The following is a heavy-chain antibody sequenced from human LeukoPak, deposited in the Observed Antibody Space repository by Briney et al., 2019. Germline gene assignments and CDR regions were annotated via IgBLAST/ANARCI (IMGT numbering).Heavy chain of an antibody. V-gene: IGHV4-34*01. CDR3: ARMGGHYYYYYMDV. J-gene: IGHJ6*03. CDR1: GDSLNDYY. Sequence: PSETLSLTCAVYGDSLNDYYWTWIRQSPGKGLEWIAEINHRGVINYNPSLKSRVTLSVDTSNNHFFLNLDSVTAADSAVYSCARMGGHYYYYYMDVWSQGTTVTVSS. D-gene: IGHD3-16*01. CDR2: INHRGVI.